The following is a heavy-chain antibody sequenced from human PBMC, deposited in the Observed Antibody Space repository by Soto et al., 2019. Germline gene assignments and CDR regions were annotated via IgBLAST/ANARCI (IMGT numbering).Heavy chain of an antibody. V-gene: IGHV1-8*01. CDR2: MNPNSGNT. D-gene: IGHD3-9*01. CDR3: ARGVLEYDILTGSSYYYYYMDV. J-gene: IGHJ6*03. CDR1: GYTFTSYD. Sequence: GASVKVSCKASGYTFTSYDINWVRQATGQGLEWMGWMNPNSGNTGYAQKFQGRVTMTRNTSISTAYMELSSLRSEDTAVYYCARGVLEYDILTGSSYYYYYMDVWGKGTTVTVSS.